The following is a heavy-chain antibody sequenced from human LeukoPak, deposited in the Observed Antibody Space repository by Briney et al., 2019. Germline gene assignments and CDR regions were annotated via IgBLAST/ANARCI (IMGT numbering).Heavy chain of an antibody. J-gene: IGHJ4*02. D-gene: IGHD3-9*01. CDR3: AKQGNYDILTGYHTHLY. CDR2: ISSSGSTI. V-gene: IGHV3-11*01. Sequence: PGGSLRLSCAASGFTFSDYYMSWIRQAPGKGLEWVSYISSSGSTIYYADSVKGRFTISRDNSKNTLYLQMNGLRAEDTAVYYCAKQGNYDILTGYHTHLYWGQGTLVTVSS. CDR1: GFTFSDYY.